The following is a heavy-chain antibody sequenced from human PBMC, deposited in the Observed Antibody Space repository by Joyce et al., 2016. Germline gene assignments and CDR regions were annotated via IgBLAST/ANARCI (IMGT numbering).Heavy chain of an antibody. V-gene: IGHV3-30*03. CDR3: ARDYSNYFYYYMDF. J-gene: IGHJ6*03. Sequence: QVQLVESGGGVVQPGKSLRLSCADSGFTFSSHGRHWVRQAPGKGLEWVAVISHDGSNKDDADSVKGRFTISRDNSKNTLYLQMNRLRAEDTAVYYCARDYSNYFYYYMDFWGNGTTVTVSS. CDR2: ISHDGSNK. CDR1: GFTFSSHG. D-gene: IGHD5-18*01.